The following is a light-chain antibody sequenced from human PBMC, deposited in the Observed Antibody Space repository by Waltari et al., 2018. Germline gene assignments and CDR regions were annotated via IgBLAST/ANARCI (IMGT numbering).Light chain of an antibody. CDR3: AAWDDSLSGRV. CDR2: RND. V-gene: IGLV1-47*01. Sequence: QSVLTQPPSASGTPGQRVNISCSGGRSNIGSNYVYWYQQLPGTAPKLLIYRNDQRPSGVPDRFSGSKSGTSASLAISGLRSEDEADYYCAAWDDSLSGRVFGGGTKLTVL. CDR1: RSNIGSNY. J-gene: IGLJ3*02.